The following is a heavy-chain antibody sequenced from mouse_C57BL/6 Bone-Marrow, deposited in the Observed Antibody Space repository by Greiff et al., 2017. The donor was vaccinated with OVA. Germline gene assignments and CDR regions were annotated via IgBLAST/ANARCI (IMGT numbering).Heavy chain of an antibody. D-gene: IGHD2-2*01. V-gene: IGHV5-4*03. J-gene: IGHJ4*01. CDR1: GFTFSSYA. CDR3: ARWLRRGYYAMDY. Sequence: EVKLMESGGGLVKPGGSLKLSCAASGFTFSSYAMSWVRQTPEKRLEWVATISDGGSYTYYPDNVKGRFTISRDNAKNNLYLQMSHLTSEDTAMYYCARWLRRGYYAMDYWGQGTSVTVSS. CDR2: ISDGGSYT.